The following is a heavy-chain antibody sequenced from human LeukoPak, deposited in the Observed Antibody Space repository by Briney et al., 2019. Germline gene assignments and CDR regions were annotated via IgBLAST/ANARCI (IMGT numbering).Heavy chain of an antibody. V-gene: IGHV3-66*01. CDR1: GFTVSSSH. CDR2: IYRGGNA. Sequence: GGSLRLSCAASGFTVSSSHMNWVRQAPGKGLEWVSVIYRGGNAYYADSVKGRFSISRDNSKNTLYLQMNSLRAEDTAVYYCARSTDRSRNSSYWGQGTLVTVSS. J-gene: IGHJ4*02. D-gene: IGHD6-13*01. CDR3: ARSTDRSRNSSY.